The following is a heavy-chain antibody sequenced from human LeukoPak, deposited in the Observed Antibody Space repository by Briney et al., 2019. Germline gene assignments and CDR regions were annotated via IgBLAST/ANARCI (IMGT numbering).Heavy chain of an antibody. J-gene: IGHJ4*02. Sequence: PSETLSLTCTASGGSISSYYWSWIRQPPGKGLEWIGYIYYSGSTNYNPSLKSRVTISVDTSKNQFSLKMASVTAADTAMYYCAASQQLVPRPFDYWGQGTLVTVSS. CDR1: GGSISSYY. CDR2: IYYSGST. V-gene: IGHV4-59*01. D-gene: IGHD6-13*01. CDR3: AASQQLVPRPFDY.